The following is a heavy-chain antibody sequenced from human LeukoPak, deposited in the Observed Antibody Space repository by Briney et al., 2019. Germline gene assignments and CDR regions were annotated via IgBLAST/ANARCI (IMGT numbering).Heavy chain of an antibody. J-gene: IGHJ4*02. CDR2: IYYSGST. CDR3: ARDIMVRGVWSDY. Sequence: SETLSLTCTVSGGSVSSGSYYWSWIRQPPGKGLEWIGYIYYSGSTNYNPSLKSRVTISADTSKNQFSLKLSSVTAADTAVYYCARDIMVRGVWSDYWGQGTLVTVSS. V-gene: IGHV4-61*01. D-gene: IGHD3-10*01. CDR1: GGSVSSGSYY.